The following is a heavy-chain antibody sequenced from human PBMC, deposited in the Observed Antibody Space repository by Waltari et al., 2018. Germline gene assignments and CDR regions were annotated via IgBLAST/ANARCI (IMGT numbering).Heavy chain of an antibody. CDR1: GGSFSTYT. Sequence: HVQLEQSGAEVKKHGSSVKVACKAAGGSFSTYTVTWVRQAPGQGLEWMGSIIPFLGISKYAQSLQARLTITVDQSTNTGYMELNNLRPEDTGVYYCARSGEMKGTVDYWGQGTLVTVSS. CDR2: IIPFLGIS. J-gene: IGHJ4*02. CDR3: ARSGEMKGTVDY. V-gene: IGHV1-69*02. D-gene: IGHD1-1*01.